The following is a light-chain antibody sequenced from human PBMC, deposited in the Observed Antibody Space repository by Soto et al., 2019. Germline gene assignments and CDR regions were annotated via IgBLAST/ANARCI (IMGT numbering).Light chain of an antibody. CDR2: GAS. CDR3: QQYNNWPRT. V-gene: IGKV3-15*01. J-gene: IGKJ1*01. Sequence: DIVMTQAPGTLSVSPGERCTLSCRASQSVSSNLAWYQQKPGQAPRLLIYGASSRATGIPVRFSGSGSGTEFTLTISSLQSEDFAVYYCQQYNNWPRTCGQGNKVDIK. CDR1: QSVSSN.